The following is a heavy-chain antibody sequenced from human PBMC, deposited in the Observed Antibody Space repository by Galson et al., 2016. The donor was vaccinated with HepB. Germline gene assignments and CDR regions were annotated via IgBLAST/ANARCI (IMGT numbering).Heavy chain of an antibody. J-gene: IGHJ2*01. CDR1: GYTFDDYG. V-gene: IGHV3-9*01. D-gene: IGHD6-13*01. CDR3: AKVISPIGSTWWSGWYFEL. Sequence: SLRLSCAASGYTFDDYGVHWVRQAPGKGLEWVSGISWNSDSIAYADSVKGRFIISRDNTKNSLYLQMNSLRTEDTALYYCAKVISPIGSTWWSGWYFELWGRCTLVTVSS. CDR2: ISWNSDSI.